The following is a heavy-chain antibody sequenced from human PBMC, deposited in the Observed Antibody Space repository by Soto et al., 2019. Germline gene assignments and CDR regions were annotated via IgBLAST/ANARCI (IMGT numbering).Heavy chain of an antibody. CDR2: IKQDGSEK. CDR1: GFTFSSYW. Sequence: LXLSCAASGFTFSSYWVSWVRQAPGKGLEWVANIKQDGSEKYYVDSVKGRFTISRDNAKNSLYLQMNSLRAEDTAVYYCARTFWSGYQGYWGQGTLVTVSS. CDR3: ARTFWSGYQGY. V-gene: IGHV3-7*03. J-gene: IGHJ4*02. D-gene: IGHD3-3*01.